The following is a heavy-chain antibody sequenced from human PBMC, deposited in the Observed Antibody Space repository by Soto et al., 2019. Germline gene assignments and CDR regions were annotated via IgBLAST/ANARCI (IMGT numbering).Heavy chain of an antibody. CDR1: GYTFTSYD. V-gene: IGHV1-8*01. D-gene: IGHD2-2*01. Sequence: ASVKVSCKASGYTFTSYDVNWVRQATGQGLEWMGWMNPNSGNTGYAQKFQGRVTMTRNTSISTAYMELSSLRSEDTAVYYCARVPIEVPAAMGESNWFDPWGQGTLVTVSS. J-gene: IGHJ5*02. CDR2: MNPNSGNT. CDR3: ARVPIEVPAAMGESNWFDP.